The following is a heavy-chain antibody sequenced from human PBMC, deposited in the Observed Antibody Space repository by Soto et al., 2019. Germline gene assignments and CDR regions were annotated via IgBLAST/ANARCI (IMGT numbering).Heavy chain of an antibody. J-gene: IGHJ4*02. D-gene: IGHD5-12*01. V-gene: IGHV4-31*03. Sequence: SETLSLTCTVSGGSISSGGYYWSWIRQHPGKGLEWIGYIYYSGSTYYNPSLRSRVTISVDTSKNQFSLKLSSVTAADTAVYYCARGVSSVDPFSGYDVGFDYWGQGTLVIVSS. CDR2: IYYSGST. CDR1: GGSISSGGYY. CDR3: ARGVSSVDPFSGYDVGFDY.